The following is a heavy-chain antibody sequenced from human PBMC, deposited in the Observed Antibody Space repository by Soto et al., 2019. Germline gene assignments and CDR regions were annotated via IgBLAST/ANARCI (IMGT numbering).Heavy chain of an antibody. CDR3: ASSSQGYSSGWYISEYYFDY. J-gene: IGHJ4*02. CDR2: ISAYNGNT. Sequence: ASVKVSCKASGYTFTSYGISWVRQAPGQGLEWMGWISAYNGNTNYAQKLQGRVTMTPDTSTSTAYMELRSLRSDDTAVYYCASSSQGYSSGWYISEYYFDYWGQGTLVTVSS. V-gene: IGHV1-18*01. CDR1: GYTFTSYG. D-gene: IGHD6-19*01.